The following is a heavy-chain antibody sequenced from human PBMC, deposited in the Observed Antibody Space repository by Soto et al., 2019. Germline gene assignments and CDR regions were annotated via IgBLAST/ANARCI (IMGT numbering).Heavy chain of an antibody. CDR1: GYSFTSYW. Sequence: GESLKISCKGSGYSFTSYWIGWGRQMPGKGLEWMGIIYPGDSDTRYRPPFQGQVTISANKSISTAYLQWSSLKASDTAMYYCARQYVDYYGSGSYYDAFDIWGQGTMVTVSS. D-gene: IGHD3-10*01. CDR2: IYPGDSDT. V-gene: IGHV5-51*01. J-gene: IGHJ3*02. CDR3: ARQYVDYYGSGSYYDAFDI.